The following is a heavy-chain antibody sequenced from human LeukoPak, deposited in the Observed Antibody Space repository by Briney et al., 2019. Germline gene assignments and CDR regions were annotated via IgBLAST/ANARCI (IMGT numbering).Heavy chain of an antibody. CDR3: ARDRIQLWLLYDLWY. J-gene: IGHJ4*02. CDR1: GFTFSSYA. V-gene: IGHV3-30*04. D-gene: IGHD5-18*01. Sequence: GGSLRLSCAASGFTFSSYAMHWVRQAPGKGLEWVALISYDGSNKYYADSVKGRFTISRDNSKNTLYLQMNSLRAEDTAVYYCARDRIQLWLLYDLWYWGQGTLVTVSS. CDR2: ISYDGSNK.